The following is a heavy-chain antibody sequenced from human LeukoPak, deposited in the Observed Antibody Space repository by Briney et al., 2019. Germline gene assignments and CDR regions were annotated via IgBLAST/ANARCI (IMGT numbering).Heavy chain of an antibody. D-gene: IGHD1-26*01. V-gene: IGHV3-73*01. CDR2: IRSKANRYVT. J-gene: IGHJ6*03. Sequence: PGGSLRLSRAASTFTLSVSAIHWVRQASGKGLEWVGRIRSKANRYVTAYAPSGRGRFTISRDDSKNTAYLQMNSLKADDTSVYYCTRLEHYYYYMDVWGKGTTVTVSS. CDR3: TRLEHYYYYMDV. CDR1: TFTLSVSA.